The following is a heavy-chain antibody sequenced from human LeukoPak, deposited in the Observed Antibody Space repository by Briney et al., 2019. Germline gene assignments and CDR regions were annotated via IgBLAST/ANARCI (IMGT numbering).Heavy chain of an antibody. J-gene: IGHJ4*02. CDR1: GFAFSSYN. CDR2: ISYDGNNK. CDR3: AKDRSSSWSLDY. D-gene: IGHD6-13*01. V-gene: IGHV3-30*18. Sequence: PGRSLRLSCAASGFAFSSYNMRWVRPAPGKGLEWVAVISYDGNNKHYADSVKGRLTISRDNSKNTLYLQMNSLRPEDTAVYYCAKDRSSSWSLDYWGQGTLITVSS.